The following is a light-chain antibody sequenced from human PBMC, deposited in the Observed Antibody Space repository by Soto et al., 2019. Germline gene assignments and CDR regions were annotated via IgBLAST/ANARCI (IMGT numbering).Light chain of an antibody. CDR3: QQYGSSPYT. V-gene: IGKV3-20*01. CDR1: QSVRNSY. CDR2: GAS. Sequence: EILLTQSPGTLSLSPGERATLSCRASQSVRNSYLAWFQQKPGQAPRLLIYGASGRATGIPERFSGSGSGIEFTLTISRLEPEDFAVYYCQQYGSSPYTVGQGTKLEI. J-gene: IGKJ2*01.